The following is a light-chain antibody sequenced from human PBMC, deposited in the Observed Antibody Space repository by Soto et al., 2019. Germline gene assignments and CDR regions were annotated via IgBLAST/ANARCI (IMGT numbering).Light chain of an antibody. CDR2: DVS. J-gene: IGLJ2*01. CDR1: SSDVGGYNY. Sequence: QSALTQPASVSGSPGQSITISCTGTSSDVGGYNYVSWYQQHPGKAPKLMIYDVSNRPSGVSNRFSGSKSGNTASLTISGXXXXXXXXXXXSSYTSSSTRVFGGGTKVTVL. V-gene: IGLV2-14*01. CDR3: SSYTSSSTRV.